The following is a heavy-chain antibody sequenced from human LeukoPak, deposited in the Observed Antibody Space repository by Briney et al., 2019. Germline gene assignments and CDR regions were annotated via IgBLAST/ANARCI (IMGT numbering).Heavy chain of an antibody. J-gene: IGHJ6*03. D-gene: IGHD6-13*01. CDR3: AREGNSYSSSEYYYYYMDV. CDR2: IIPIFGTA. V-gene: IGHV1-69*05. Sequence: SVKVSCKASGGTFSSYAISRVRQAPGQGLKWMGRIIPIFGTAYYAQKFQGRVTITTDESTSTAYMELSSLRSEDTAVYYCAREGNSYSSSEYYYYYMDVWGKGTTVTVSS. CDR1: GGTFSSYA.